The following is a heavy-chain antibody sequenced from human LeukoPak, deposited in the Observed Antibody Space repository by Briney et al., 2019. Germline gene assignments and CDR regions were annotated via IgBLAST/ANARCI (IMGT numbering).Heavy chain of an antibody. Sequence: GGSLRLSCAASGFTLSSYWMSWVRQAPGKGLEWVANIKQDGSEKYYVDSVKGRFTISRDNAKNSLYLQMNSLRVEDTAVYYCARDVVTRVDYWGQGTLVTVSS. CDR3: ARDVVTRVDY. D-gene: IGHD4-23*01. J-gene: IGHJ4*02. CDR1: GFTLSSYW. V-gene: IGHV3-7*01. CDR2: IKQDGSEK.